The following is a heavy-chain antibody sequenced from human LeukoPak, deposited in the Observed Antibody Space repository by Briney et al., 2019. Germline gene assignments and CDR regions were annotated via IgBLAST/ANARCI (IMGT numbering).Heavy chain of an antibody. D-gene: IGHD2-2*01. V-gene: IGHV3-9*01. CDR1: GFTFDDYA. CDR3: AREGCSSTSCSDAFDI. CDR2: ISWNSGSI. Sequence: PGGSLRLSCAAFGFTFDDYAMHWVRQAPGKGLEWVSGISWNSGSIGYADSVKGRFTISRDNAKNTLYLQMNSLRAEDTAVYYCAREGCSSTSCSDAFDIWGQGTMVTVSS. J-gene: IGHJ3*02.